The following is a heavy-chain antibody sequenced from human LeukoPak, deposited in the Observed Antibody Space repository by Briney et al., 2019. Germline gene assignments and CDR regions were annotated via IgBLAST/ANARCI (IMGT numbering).Heavy chain of an antibody. D-gene: IGHD2-15*01. CDR2: INPNSGGT. J-gene: IGHJ4*02. Sequence: APVKVSCKASGHPFTGSYMHWVRQAPGQGLEWMGWINPNSGGTEYAQKLQGRVTMTRDTSISTAYMELKWLGSDDTDVYYCARGGDCRSGNCVVVAAEFDYWGQGTLVTVSS. V-gene: IGHV1-2*02. CDR1: GHPFTGSY. CDR3: ARGGDCRSGNCVVVAAEFDY.